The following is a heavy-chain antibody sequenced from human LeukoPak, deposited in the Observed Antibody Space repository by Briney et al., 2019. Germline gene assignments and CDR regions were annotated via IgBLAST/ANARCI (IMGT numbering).Heavy chain of an antibody. V-gene: IGHV4-61*02. CDR2: VYTSGST. CDR1: GGSLSSDDFY. D-gene: IGHD3-10*01. CDR3: ARDFRETQRRSMRRYYYYYMDV. Sequence: SQTLSLTCTVSGGSLSSDDFYWSWIRQPAGKGLEWIGRVYTSGSTNYNPSLRSRVTISVDTSKNQFSLKLSSVTAADTAVYYCARDFRETQRRSMRRYYYYYMDVWGKGTTVTVSS. J-gene: IGHJ6*03.